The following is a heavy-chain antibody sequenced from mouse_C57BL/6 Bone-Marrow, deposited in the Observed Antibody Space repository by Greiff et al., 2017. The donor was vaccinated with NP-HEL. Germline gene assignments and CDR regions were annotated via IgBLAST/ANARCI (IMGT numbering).Heavy chain of an antibody. CDR2: ISSGSSTI. CDR1: GFTFSDYG. Sequence: EVKLVESGGGLVKPGGSLKLSCAASGFTFSDYGMHWVRQAPEKGLEWVAYISSGSSTIYYADTVKGRFTISRDNAKNTLFLQMTSLRSEDTAMYYCARPYYGYPYYFDYWGQGTTLTVSS. J-gene: IGHJ2*01. D-gene: IGHD2-9*01. V-gene: IGHV5-17*01. CDR3: ARPYYGYPYYFDY.